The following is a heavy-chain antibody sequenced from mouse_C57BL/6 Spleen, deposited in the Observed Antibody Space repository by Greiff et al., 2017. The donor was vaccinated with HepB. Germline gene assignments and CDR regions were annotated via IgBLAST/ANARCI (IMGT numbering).Heavy chain of an antibody. V-gene: IGHV1-80*01. D-gene: IGHD1-1*01. CDR2: IYPGDGDT. CDR1: GYAFSSYW. CDR3: ARYYYGSSYGGYFDY. J-gene: IGHJ2*01. Sequence: QVQLQQSGAELVKPGASVKISCKASGYAFSSYWMNWVKQRPGKGLEWIGQIYPGDGDTNYNGKFKGKATLTADKSSSTAYMQLSSLTSEDSAVYFCARYYYGSSYGGYFDYWGQGTTLTVSS.